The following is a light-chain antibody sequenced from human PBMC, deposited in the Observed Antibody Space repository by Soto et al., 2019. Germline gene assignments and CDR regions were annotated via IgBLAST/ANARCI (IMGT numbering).Light chain of an antibody. V-gene: IGKV3-11*01. CDR1: QSVSTY. CDR2: DAS. J-gene: IGKJ1*01. CDR3: QQRSNWALT. Sequence: EIVLTQSPATLYLSPGERATLSCRASQSVSTYFAWYQQKPGQAPRLLIYDASNRATGIPARFSGSGSGTDFTFAISSLEPEDFAIYYCQQRSNWALTFGQGTKVEIK.